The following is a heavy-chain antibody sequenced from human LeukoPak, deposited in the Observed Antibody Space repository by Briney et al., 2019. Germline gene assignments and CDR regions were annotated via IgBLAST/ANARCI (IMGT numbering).Heavy chain of an antibody. CDR3: AKTYCSSTSCYTGGFDP. D-gene: IGHD2-2*02. J-gene: IGHJ5*02. CDR1: GFTFSSYA. V-gene: IGHV3-23*01. CDR2: ISGSGGST. Sequence: GGSLRLSCAASGFTFSSYAMSWVRQAPRKGLEWVSAISGSGGSTYYADSVKGRFTISRDNSKNTLYLQMNSLRAEDTAVYYCAKTYCSSTSCYTGGFDPWGQGTLVTVSS.